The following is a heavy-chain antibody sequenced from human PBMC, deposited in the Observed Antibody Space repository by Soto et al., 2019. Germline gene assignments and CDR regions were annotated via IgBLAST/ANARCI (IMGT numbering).Heavy chain of an antibody. Sequence: GGSLRLSCAASGFTFSSYGMHWVRQAPGKGLEWVAVIWYDGSNKYYADSVKGRFTISRDNSKNTLYLQMNSLRAEDTAVYYCARGVVPAATYNWFDPWGQGTLVTVSS. J-gene: IGHJ5*02. D-gene: IGHD2-2*01. CDR1: GFTFSSYG. CDR2: IWYDGSNK. CDR3: ARGVVPAATYNWFDP. V-gene: IGHV3-33*01.